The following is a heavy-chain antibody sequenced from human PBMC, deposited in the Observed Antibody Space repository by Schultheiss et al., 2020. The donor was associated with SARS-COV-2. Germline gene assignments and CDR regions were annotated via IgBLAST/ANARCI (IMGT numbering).Heavy chain of an antibody. CDR3: VRQGRAWYSDT. CDR2: ISQSGTT. CDR1: GFAVSSFY. Sequence: GESLKISCAASGFAVSSFYMNWVRQAPGEGLEWVSVISQSGTTNYADSVKGRFTISRDNAKSTLYLQMNSLTVDDTAVYFCVRQGRAWYSDTWGQGTLVTVSS. V-gene: IGHV3-66*04. J-gene: IGHJ5*02. D-gene: IGHD6-19*01.